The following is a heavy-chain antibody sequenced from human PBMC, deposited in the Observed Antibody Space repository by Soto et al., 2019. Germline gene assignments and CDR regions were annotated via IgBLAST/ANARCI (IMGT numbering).Heavy chain of an antibody. CDR2: ISSSSSTI. J-gene: IGHJ4*02. Sequence: GGSLRLSCAASGFTFSSYSMNWVRQAPGKGLEWVSYISSSSSTIYYADSVKGRFTISRDNAKNSLYLQMNSLRAEDTAVYYCARNLTLGSFNYWGRETLVTVSA. CDR3: ARNLTLGSFNY. D-gene: IGHD7-27*01. CDR1: GFTFSSYS. V-gene: IGHV3-48*01.